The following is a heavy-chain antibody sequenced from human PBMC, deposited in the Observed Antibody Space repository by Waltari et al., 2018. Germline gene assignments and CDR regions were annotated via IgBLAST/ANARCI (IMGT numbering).Heavy chain of an antibody. Sequence: QVQLVQSGAEVKKPGASVKVSCKASGYTFTSYDINWVRQATGQGLEWMGWMNPNSGNTGYAQKFQGRVTMTRNTSISTAYMELSSLRSEDTAVYYCARGGRSSMDTAMVNFDYWGQGTLVTVSS. CDR3: ARGGRSSMDTAMVNFDY. V-gene: IGHV1-8*01. CDR2: MNPNSGNT. D-gene: IGHD5-18*01. J-gene: IGHJ4*02. CDR1: GYTFTSYD.